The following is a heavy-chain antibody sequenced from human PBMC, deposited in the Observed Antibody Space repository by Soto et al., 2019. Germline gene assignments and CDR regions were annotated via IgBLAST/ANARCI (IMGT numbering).Heavy chain of an antibody. J-gene: IGHJ3*02. CDR2: ISYDGSNK. V-gene: IGHV3-30*18. CDR3: AKDYYDSSGTLGFDAFDI. CDR1: GVTFSSYG. Sequence: GGSLRLSCAASGVTFSSYGMHWVRQAPGKGLEWVAVISYDGSNKYYADSVKGRFTISRDNSKNTLYLQMNSLRAEDTAVYYCAKDYYDSSGTLGFDAFDIWGQGTMVTVSS. D-gene: IGHD3-22*01.